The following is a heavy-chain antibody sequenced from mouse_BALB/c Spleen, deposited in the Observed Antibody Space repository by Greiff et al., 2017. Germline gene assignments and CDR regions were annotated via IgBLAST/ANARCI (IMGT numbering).Heavy chain of an antibody. CDR1: GFTFSSNA. Sequence: EVMLVESGGGLVKPGGSLKLSCAASGFTFSSNAMSWVRQTPEKRLEWVASISSGGSTYYPDSVKGRFTISRDNARNILYLQMSSLRSEDTAMYYCARSYGYDGWYFDVWGAGTTVTVSS. V-gene: IGHV5-6-5*01. J-gene: IGHJ1*01. D-gene: IGHD2-2*01. CDR2: ISSGGST. CDR3: ARSYGYDGWYFDV.